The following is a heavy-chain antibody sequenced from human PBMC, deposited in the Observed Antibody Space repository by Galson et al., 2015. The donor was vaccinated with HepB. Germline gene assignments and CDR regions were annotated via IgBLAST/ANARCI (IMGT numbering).Heavy chain of an antibody. J-gene: IGHJ4*02. D-gene: IGHD2-15*01. CDR2: IKQDGSEK. CDR1: GFTFSNYW. Sequence: SLRLSCAASGFTFSNYWMSWVRQAPGKGLEWVANIKQDGSEKYYVDSVKGRFTISRDNAKNSLFLQMNSLRAGDTAVYYCARISDRDWVAFDYWGQGTLVPVSS. CDR3: ARISDRDWVAFDY. V-gene: IGHV3-7*03.